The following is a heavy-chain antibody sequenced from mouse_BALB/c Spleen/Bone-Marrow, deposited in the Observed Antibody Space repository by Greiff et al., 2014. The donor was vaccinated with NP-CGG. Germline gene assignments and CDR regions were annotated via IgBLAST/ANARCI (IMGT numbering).Heavy chain of an antibody. D-gene: IGHD1-2*01. CDR3: TSPGDYGYYGFAY. CDR2: FNPRNSDS. CDR1: GYTFTTYW. Sequence: EVQLVESGTVVARPGTSVRMSCKASGYTFTTYWMHWVKQRPGQGLEWTGAFNPRNSDSHYNQKFKAKAELTAVTSANTAYMELSSLTDEDSAVYYCTSPGDYGYYGFAYWGQGTLVTVSA. V-gene: IGHV1-5*01. J-gene: IGHJ3*01.